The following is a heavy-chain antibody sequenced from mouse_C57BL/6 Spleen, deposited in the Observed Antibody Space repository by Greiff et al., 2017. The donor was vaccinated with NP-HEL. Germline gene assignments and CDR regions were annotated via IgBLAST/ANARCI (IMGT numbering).Heavy chain of an antibody. CDR3: ASKAHEGLAY. CDR1: GYTFTSYW. V-gene: IGHV1-69*01. Sequence: ESGAELVMPGASVKLSCKASGYTFTSYWMHWVKQRPGQGLEWIGEIDPSDSYTNYNQKFKGKSTLTVDKSSSTAYMQLSSLTSEDSAVYYCASKAHEGLAYWGQGTLVTVSA. CDR2: IDPSDSYT. J-gene: IGHJ3*01.